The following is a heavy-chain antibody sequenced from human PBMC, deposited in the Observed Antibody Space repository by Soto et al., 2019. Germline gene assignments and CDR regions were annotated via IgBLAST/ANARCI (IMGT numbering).Heavy chain of an antibody. CDR3: ARDLGYYDSSGYFDY. CDR1: GFTFSDYY. D-gene: IGHD3-22*01. J-gene: IGHJ4*02. Sequence: GGSLRLSCSASGFTFSDYYMSWIRQAPGKGLGWISYIDSSGSIIYYADSVKGRFTISRDNAKNSLYLQMNSLRAEDTAVYYCARDLGYYDSSGYFDYWGQGTLVTVS. V-gene: IGHV3-11*01. CDR2: IDSSGSII.